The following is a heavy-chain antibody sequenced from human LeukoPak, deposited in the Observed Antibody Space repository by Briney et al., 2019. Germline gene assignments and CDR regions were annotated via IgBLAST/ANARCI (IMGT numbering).Heavy chain of an antibody. CDR1: GFTFSSYA. J-gene: IGHJ6*02. CDR3: ARVQYYDSSGYFVYYYGMDV. V-gene: IGHV3-30*04. Sequence: PGGSLRLSCAASGFTFSSYAMHWVRQAPGKGLEWVAVISYDGSNKYYADSVKGRFTISRDNSKNTLYLQMNSLRAEDTAVYYCARVQYYDSSGYFVYYYGMDVWGQGTTVTVSS. D-gene: IGHD3-22*01. CDR2: ISYDGSNK.